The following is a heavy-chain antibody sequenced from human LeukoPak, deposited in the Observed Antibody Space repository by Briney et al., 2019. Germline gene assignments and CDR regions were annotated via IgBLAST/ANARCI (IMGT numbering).Heavy chain of an antibody. CDR1: GGSIGSYY. D-gene: IGHD3-22*01. Sequence: PSETLSLTCTVSGGSIGSYYWSWIRQPPGKGLEWVGYVYYSGSTNYNPSLKSRVTMSVDTSKNQFSLKLNSVTAADTAVYYCAREYYDSSGLDYWGQGTLVTVSS. V-gene: IGHV4-59*01. J-gene: IGHJ4*02. CDR3: AREYYDSSGLDY. CDR2: VYYSGST.